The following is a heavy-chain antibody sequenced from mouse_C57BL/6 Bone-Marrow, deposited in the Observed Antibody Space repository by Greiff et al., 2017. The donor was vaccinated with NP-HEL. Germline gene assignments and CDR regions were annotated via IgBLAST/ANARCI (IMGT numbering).Heavy chain of an antibody. V-gene: IGHV5-17*01. D-gene: IGHD1-1*01. CDR3: AKFITTVVAPRYYAMDY. CDR2: ISSGSSTI. J-gene: IGHJ4*01. Sequence: EVQLVESGGGLVKPGGSLKLSCAASGFTFSDSGMHWVRQAPEKGLEWVAYISSGSSTIYSADTVQGRFTISRDNAKNTLFLQMTSLRSEDTAMYYCAKFITTVVAPRYYAMDYWGQGTSVTVSS. CDR1: GFTFSDSG.